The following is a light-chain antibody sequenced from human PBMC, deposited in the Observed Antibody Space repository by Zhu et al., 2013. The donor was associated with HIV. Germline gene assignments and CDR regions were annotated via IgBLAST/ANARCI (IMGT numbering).Light chain of an antibody. CDR2: GAS. CDR1: QSVSSD. CDR3: QQYYTTPLT. J-gene: IGKJ4*01. V-gene: IGKV3-15*01. Sequence: EIVMTQFPAALSVSPGERATLSCRASQSVSSDLAWYQQKPGQAPRLLISGASTRATGVPGRSSGSGSETEFTLTISRLEPEDFAVYYCQQYYTTPLTFGGGTKVEIK.